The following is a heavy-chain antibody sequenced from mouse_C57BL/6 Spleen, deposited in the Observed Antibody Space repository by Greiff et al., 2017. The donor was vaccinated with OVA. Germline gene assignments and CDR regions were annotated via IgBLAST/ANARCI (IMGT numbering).Heavy chain of an antibody. Sequence: VKLQQPGAELVKPGASVKLSCKASGYTFTSYWMHWVKQRPGQGLEWIGMIHPNSGSTNYNEKFKSKATLTVDKSSSTAYMQLSSLTSEDSAVYYCASSYEWYFDVWGTGTTVTVSS. V-gene: IGHV1-64*01. J-gene: IGHJ1*03. CDR2: IHPNSGST. CDR3: ASSYEWYFDV. D-gene: IGHD2-3*01. CDR1: GYTFTSYW.